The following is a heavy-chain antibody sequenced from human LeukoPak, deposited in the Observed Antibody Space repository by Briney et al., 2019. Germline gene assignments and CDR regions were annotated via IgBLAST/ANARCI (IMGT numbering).Heavy chain of an antibody. CDR2: IYYSGST. D-gene: IGHD1-14*01. CDR1: GGSISSYY. V-gene: IGHV4-59*01. CDR3: ARGITGTTVDY. J-gene: IGHJ4*02. Sequence: PSETLSLTCTVSGGSISSYYWSWIRQPPGKELEWIGYIYYSGSTNYNPSLKSRVTISVDTSKNQFSLKLSSVTAADTAVYYCARGITGTTVDYWGQGTPVTVSS.